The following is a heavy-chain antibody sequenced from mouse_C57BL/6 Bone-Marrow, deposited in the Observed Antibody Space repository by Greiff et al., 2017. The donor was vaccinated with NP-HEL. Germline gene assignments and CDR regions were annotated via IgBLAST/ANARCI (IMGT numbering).Heavy chain of an antibody. CDR1: GYTFTDYY. J-gene: IGHJ3*01. D-gene: IGHD2-4*01. V-gene: IGHV1-19*01. CDR3: AREGLRAWFAY. Sequence: EVKLMESGPVLVKPGASVKMSCKASGYTFTDYYMNWVKQSHGKSLEWIGVINPYNGGTSYNQKFKGKATLTVDKSSSTAYMELNSLTSEDSAVDYCAREGLRAWFAYWGQGTLVTVSA. CDR2: INPYNGGT.